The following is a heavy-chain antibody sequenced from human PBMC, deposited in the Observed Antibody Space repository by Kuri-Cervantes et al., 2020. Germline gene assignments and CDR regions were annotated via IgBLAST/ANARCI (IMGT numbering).Heavy chain of an antibody. J-gene: IGHJ6*02. CDR3: AREQQLVPPGYYGMDV. CDR2: MNPNSGNT. CDR1: GYTFTSYD. Sequence: ASVKVSCKASGYTFTSYDINWVRQATGQGLEWMGWMNPNSGNTGYAQKFQGRVTMTRNTSISTAYMELSSLRSEDTAVYYCAREQQLVPPGYYGMDVWGQGTTVTVSS. D-gene: IGHD6-13*01. V-gene: IGHV1-8*01.